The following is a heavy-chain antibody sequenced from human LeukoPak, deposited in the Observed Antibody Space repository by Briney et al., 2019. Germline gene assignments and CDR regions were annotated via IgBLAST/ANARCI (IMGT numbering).Heavy chain of an antibody. J-gene: IGHJ4*02. Sequence: GGSLRLSCAASGFTFSGFAMSWVRRTPGKGLEWVSGISGSGDNTLYADSVKGRFTISRDNAKNSLYLQMNSLRAEDTAVYYCARVPVSSGWYFDYWGQGTLVTVSS. CDR1: GFTFSGFA. D-gene: IGHD6-19*01. V-gene: IGHV3-21*01. CDR3: ARVPVSSGWYFDY. CDR2: ISGSGDNT.